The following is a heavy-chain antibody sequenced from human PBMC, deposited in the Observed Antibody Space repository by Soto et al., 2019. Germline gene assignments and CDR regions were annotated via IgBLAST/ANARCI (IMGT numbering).Heavy chain of an antibody. V-gene: IGHV1-18*01. CDR1: GYTSTSYG. D-gene: IGHD2-2*01. J-gene: IGHJ6*03. CDR3: ARVPYSTSGVGYMDV. CDR2: ISAYNGNT. Sequence: ASVKVSCKASGYTSTSYGISWVRQAPGQGLEWMGWISAYNGNTNYAQKLQGRVTMTTDTSTSTAYMELRSLRSDDTAVYYCARVPYSTSGVGYMDVWGKGTTVTVSS.